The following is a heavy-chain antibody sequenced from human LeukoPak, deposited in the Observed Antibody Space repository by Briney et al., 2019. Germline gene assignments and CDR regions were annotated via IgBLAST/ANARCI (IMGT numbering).Heavy chain of an antibody. CDR2: ISSSSSYI. V-gene: IGHV3-21*01. CDR1: GFTFSSYS. J-gene: IGHJ4*02. D-gene: IGHD3-10*01. Sequence: PGGSLRLSCAASGFTFSSYSMNWVRQAPGKGLEWVSSISSSSSYIYYADSVKGRFTISRDNAKNSLYLQMNSLRAEDTAVYYCARDESGSGSCDYWGQGTLVTVSS. CDR3: ARDESGSGSCDY.